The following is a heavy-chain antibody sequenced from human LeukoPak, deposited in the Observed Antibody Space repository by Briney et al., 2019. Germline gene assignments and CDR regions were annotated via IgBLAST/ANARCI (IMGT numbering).Heavy chain of an antibody. J-gene: IGHJ4*02. Sequence: ASVKVSCKASGYTFTSYYMHWVRQAPGQGLEWMGIINPSGGSTSYAQKFQGRVTMTRDTSTSTVYMELSSLRSEDTAVYYCARQVGAGGVIVPEFDYRGQGTLVTVSS. D-gene: IGHD3-16*02. V-gene: IGHV1-46*01. CDR3: ARQVGAGGVIVPEFDY. CDR2: INPSGGST. CDR1: GYTFTSYY.